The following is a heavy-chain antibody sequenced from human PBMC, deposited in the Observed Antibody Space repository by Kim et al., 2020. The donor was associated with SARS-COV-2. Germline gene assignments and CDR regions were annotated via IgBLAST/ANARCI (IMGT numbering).Heavy chain of an antibody. CDR3: ARDDQGGYSGYDWDYYYGMDV. D-gene: IGHD5-12*01. V-gene: IGHV4-30-4*01. J-gene: IGHJ6*02. CDR1: GGSISSGDYY. Sequence: SETLSLTCTVSGGSISSGDYYWSWIRQPPGKGLEWIGYIYYSGSTYYNPSLKSRVTISVDTSKNQFSLKLSSVTAADTAVYYCARDDQGGYSGYDWDYYYGMDVWGQGTTVTVSS. CDR2: IYYSGST.